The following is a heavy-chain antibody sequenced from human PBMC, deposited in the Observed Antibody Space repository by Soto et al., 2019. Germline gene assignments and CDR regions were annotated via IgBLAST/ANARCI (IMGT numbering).Heavy chain of an antibody. J-gene: IGHJ6*02. CDR2: IYISGNT. CDR1: GVSVSSYY. CDR3: ARGVLRYYHYGMDV. Sequence: QVQLQESGPGLVKPSETLSLSCTVSGVSVSSYYWSWIRQLPGRGLEWIGYIYISGNTNYNPSLKSRVTISRDTSKNQFSLNLKSVIAADTAVYYCARGVLRYYHYGMDVWGQGTTVTVSS. V-gene: IGHV4-59*02.